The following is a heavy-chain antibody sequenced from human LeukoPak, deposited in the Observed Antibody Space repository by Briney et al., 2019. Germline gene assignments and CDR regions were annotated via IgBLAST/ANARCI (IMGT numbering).Heavy chain of an antibody. CDR2: ISWNSGSI. CDR3: AKAFYYYYDSSGFDY. D-gene: IGHD3-22*01. Sequence: GGSLRLSCAASGFTFDDYAMHWVRQAPGKGLGWVSGISWNSGSIGYADSVKGRFTISRDNAKNSLYLQMNSLRAEDTALYYCAKAFYYYYDSSGFDYWGQGTLVTVSS. V-gene: IGHV3-9*01. CDR1: GFTFDDYA. J-gene: IGHJ4*02.